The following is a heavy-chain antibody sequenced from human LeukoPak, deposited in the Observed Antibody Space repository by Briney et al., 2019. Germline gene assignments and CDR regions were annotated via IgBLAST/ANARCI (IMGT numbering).Heavy chain of an antibody. CDR3: ARSGGNSYGYFDY. Sequence: SETLSLTCTVSGGSISSSSYYWGWIRQPPGKGLEWIGSIYYSGSTYYDPSLKSRVTISVDTSKNQFSLKLSSVTAAATAVYYWARSGGNSYGYFDYWGQGTLVTVSS. CDR2: IYYSGST. CDR1: GGSISSSSYY. V-gene: IGHV4-39*07. D-gene: IGHD5-18*01. J-gene: IGHJ4*02.